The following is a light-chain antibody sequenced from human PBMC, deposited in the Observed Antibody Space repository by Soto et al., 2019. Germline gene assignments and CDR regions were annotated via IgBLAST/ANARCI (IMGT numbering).Light chain of an antibody. Sequence: QSVLTQPASVSGSPGQSITISCTGTSSDVGSYNFVSWDQQLPGKAPKLMIYEVSNRPSGVSNRFSGSKSGNTASLTISGLQAEDEADYYCSSYTTSSNYVFGSGTKVTVL. V-gene: IGLV2-14*01. CDR1: SSDVGSYNF. CDR3: SSYTTSSNYV. CDR2: EVS. J-gene: IGLJ1*01.